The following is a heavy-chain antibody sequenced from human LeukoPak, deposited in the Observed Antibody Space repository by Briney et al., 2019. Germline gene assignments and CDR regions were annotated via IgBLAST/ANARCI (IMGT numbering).Heavy chain of an antibody. V-gene: IGHV4-59*01. CDR3: ASHGQYSYVGFDI. CDR1: GGSISSYY. D-gene: IGHD5-18*01. J-gene: IGHJ3*02. CDR2: IYYSGII. Sequence: SGPTLVKPSETLSLTCTVSGGSISSYYWSWIRQPPGKGLEWIGYIYYSGIINYNPSLKSRVTISVDTSKNQFSLKLSSVTAADTAVYYCASHGQYSYVGFDIWGQGTMVTVSS.